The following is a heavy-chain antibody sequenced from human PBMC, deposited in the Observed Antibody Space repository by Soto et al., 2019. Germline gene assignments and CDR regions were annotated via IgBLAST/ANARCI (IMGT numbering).Heavy chain of an antibody. Sequence: QVQLQESGPGQVKPSETLSLTCTNSGGSISVYYWSWIRQPPGQALEWIGYIYDSGSPYYNPSLRSRVIISADTSKNQISLKLTSATAADTAVYYCARGVGSSPPRYWGRGTLVTVSS. CDR1: GGSISVYY. J-gene: IGHJ4*02. CDR2: IYDSGSP. V-gene: IGHV4-59*01. CDR3: ARGVGSSPPRY. D-gene: IGHD1-26*01.